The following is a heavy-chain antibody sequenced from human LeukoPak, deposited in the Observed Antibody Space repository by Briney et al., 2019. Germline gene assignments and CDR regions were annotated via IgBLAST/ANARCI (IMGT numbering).Heavy chain of an antibody. J-gene: IGHJ4*02. Sequence: RASQTLSLTCTVSGGSISSGGYYWSWIRQHPGKGLEWIGYIYYSGSTYYNPSLKSRVTISVDTSKNQFSLKLSSVTAADTAVYYCARHGGWGSTFDYWGQGTLVTVSS. V-gene: IGHV4-31*03. CDR3: ARHGGWGSTFDY. CDR2: IYYSGST. CDR1: GGSISSGGYY. D-gene: IGHD1-1*01.